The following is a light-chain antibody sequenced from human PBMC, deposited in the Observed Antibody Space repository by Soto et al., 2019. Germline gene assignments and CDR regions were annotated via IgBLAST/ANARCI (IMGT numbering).Light chain of an antibody. CDR1: QSVSGN. J-gene: IGKJ4*01. V-gene: IGKV3-15*01. Sequence: EILMTQSPSTLSVSPGDRATLSCRASQSVSGNLAWYQQKPGQTPRLLIYGASTRATGIPARFSGSGSGTEFTLTLSSLQSEDFAVYYCQQYNNWTLTFGGGTKVEIK. CDR2: GAS. CDR3: QQYNNWTLT.